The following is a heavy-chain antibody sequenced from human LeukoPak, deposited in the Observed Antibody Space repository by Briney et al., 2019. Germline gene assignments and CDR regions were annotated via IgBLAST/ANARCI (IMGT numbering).Heavy chain of an antibody. D-gene: IGHD5-18*01. CDR3: ARDLSPGYSYPC. CDR1: GFTFSSYA. Sequence: GGSLRLSCAASGFTFSSYAMHWVRQAPGEGLEWVAVISYDGSNKYYADSVKGRFTISRDNSKNTLYLQMNSLRAEDTAVYYCARDLSPGYSYPCWGQGTLVTVSS. V-gene: IGHV3-30-3*01. CDR2: ISYDGSNK. J-gene: IGHJ4*02.